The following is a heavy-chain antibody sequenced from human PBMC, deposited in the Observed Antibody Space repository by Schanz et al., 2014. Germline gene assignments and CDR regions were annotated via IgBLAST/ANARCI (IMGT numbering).Heavy chain of an antibody. D-gene: IGHD3-10*01. CDR1: GFTFSSYA. V-gene: IGHV3-23*04. CDR2: ISGSGGST. J-gene: IGHJ4*02. CDR3: ARDNYYGSGSCAY. Sequence: VQLVESGGGLVQPGGSLRLSCAASGFTFSSYAMSWVRQAPGKGLEWVSGISGSGGSTYYADSVKGRFTISRDNAKNSMYLHMKSLRGEDTAVYYCARDNYYGSGSCAYWGQGTLVDVSS.